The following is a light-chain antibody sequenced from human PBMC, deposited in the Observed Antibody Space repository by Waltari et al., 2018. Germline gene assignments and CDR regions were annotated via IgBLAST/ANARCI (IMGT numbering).Light chain of an antibody. Sequence: DIQMTQSPSTLSASVGDRVTITCRASQRVNSWVAWYQQKPRKAPNLLIFKASNLESGVPSRFSGSGSGTEFTLTISSLQPDDFATYHCQQYDSYWTFGQGTKVEIK. J-gene: IGKJ1*01. CDR2: KAS. CDR1: QRVNSW. V-gene: IGKV1-5*03. CDR3: QQYDSYWT.